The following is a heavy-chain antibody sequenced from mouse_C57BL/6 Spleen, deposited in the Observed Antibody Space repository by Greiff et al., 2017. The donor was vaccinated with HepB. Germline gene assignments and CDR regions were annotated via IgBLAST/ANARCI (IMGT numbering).Heavy chain of an antibody. D-gene: IGHD1-1*01. CDR2: INPNNGGT. CDR3: ARGYYGSSIFDY. CDR1: GYTFTDYN. Sequence: VQLKESGPELVKPGASVKMSCKASGYTFTDYNMHWVKQSHGKSLEWIGYINPNNGGTSYNQKFKGKATSTVNKSSSTAYMELRSLTSEDSAVYYCARGYYGSSIFDYWGQGTTLTVSS. J-gene: IGHJ2*01. V-gene: IGHV1-22*01.